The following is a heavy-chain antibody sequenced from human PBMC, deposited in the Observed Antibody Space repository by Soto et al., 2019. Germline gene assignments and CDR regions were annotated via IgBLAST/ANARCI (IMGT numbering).Heavy chain of an antibody. CDR3: ARVGYSSGWSTYYYYMDV. J-gene: IGHJ6*03. Sequence: SETLSLTCTVSGGSISSYYWSWIRQPPGKGLEWIGYIYYSGSTNYNPSLKSRVTISVDTSKNLFSLKLSSVSAAVTAVYYCARVGYSSGWSTYYYYMDVWGKGTTVTVSS. CDR2: IYYSGST. D-gene: IGHD6-19*01. CDR1: GGSISSYY. V-gene: IGHV4-59*01.